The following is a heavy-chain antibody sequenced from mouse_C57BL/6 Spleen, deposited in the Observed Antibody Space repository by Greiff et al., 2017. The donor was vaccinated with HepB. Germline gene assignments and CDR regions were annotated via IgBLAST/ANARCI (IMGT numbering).Heavy chain of an antibody. CDR2: IYPRSGNT. CDR1: GYTFTSYG. CDR3: ARGIYYDYDY. D-gene: IGHD2-4*01. V-gene: IGHV1-81*01. Sequence: VQLQQSGAELARPAASVKLSCKASGYTFTSYGISWVKQRTGQGLEWIGEIYPRSGNTYYNEKFKGKATLTADKSSSTAYMELRSLTSDDSAVYFCARGIYYDYDYWGQGTTLTVSS. J-gene: IGHJ2*01.